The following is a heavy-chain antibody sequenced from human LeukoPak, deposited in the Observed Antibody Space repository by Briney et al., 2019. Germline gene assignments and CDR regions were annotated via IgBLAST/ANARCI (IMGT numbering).Heavy chain of an antibody. D-gene: IGHD3-22*01. V-gene: IGHV1-69*05. CDR3: ASQLFHLDSSGYSLDVLDI. CDR2: IIPIFDTP. Sequence: ASVKVSCKTSGGTFSNYAISWVRQAPGQGLEWMGVIIPIFDTPNYAQKWQGRVTISTDESTSTAHMELRSLRSEDTAVYYCASQLFHLDSSGYSLDVLDIWGQGTMVTVSS. CDR1: GGTFSNYA. J-gene: IGHJ3*02.